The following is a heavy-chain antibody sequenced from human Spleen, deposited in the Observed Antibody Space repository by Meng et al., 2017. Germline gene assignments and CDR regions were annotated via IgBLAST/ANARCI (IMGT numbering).Heavy chain of an antibody. Sequence: QVQLQQWGAGLLKPSETLSLICAFYDGPFSGYYWSWIRQSPGKGLEWIGGIGHSGFTYYTPSLESRVTVSVDTSRSQFSLELTSVTAADTAVYYCVRSRAWVRTGFDPWGQGTLVTVSS. CDR1: DGPFSGYY. CDR3: VRSRAWVRTGFDP. CDR2: IGHSGFT. J-gene: IGHJ5*02. D-gene: IGHD1/OR15-1a*01. V-gene: IGHV4-34*01.